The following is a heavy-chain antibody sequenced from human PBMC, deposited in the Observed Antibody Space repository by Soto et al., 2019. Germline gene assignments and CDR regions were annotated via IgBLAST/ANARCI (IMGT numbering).Heavy chain of an antibody. CDR1: GYTLTELS. V-gene: IGHV1-24*01. Sequence: ASVKVSCKVSGYTLTELSMHWVRQAPGKGLEWMGGFDPEDGETIYAQKFQGRVTMTEDTSTDTAYMELSSLRSEDTAVYYCATTMTTRMGLSLWGQGTLVTVSS. CDR3: ATTMTTRMGLSL. D-gene: IGHD4-4*01. CDR2: FDPEDGET. J-gene: IGHJ4*02.